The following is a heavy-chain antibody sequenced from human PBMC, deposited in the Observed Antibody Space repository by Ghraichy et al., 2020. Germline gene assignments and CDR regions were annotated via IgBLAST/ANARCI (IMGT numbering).Heavy chain of an antibody. Sequence: GGSLRLSCAASGFTFSSYAMHWVRQAPGKGLEWVAVISYDGSNKYYADSVKGRFTISRDNSKNTLYLQMNSLRAEDMAVYYCARAVEYSGSYQNPDYWGQGTLVTVSS. CDR2: ISYDGSNK. CDR1: GFTFSSYA. CDR3: ARAVEYSGSYQNPDY. D-gene: IGHD1-26*01. J-gene: IGHJ4*02. V-gene: IGHV3-30-3*01.